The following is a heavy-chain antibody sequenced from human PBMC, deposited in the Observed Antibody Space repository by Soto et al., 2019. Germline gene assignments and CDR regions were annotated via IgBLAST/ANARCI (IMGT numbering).Heavy chain of an antibody. V-gene: IGHV1-3*01. CDR2: INGGNGET. J-gene: IGHJ4*02. CDR1: GYSVTNFA. CDR3: ARGNLARREHLDF. Sequence: QVQLVQSETEVKKPGDSVRVSCRASGYSVTNFAMHWVRRAPGHRLEGMGWINGGNGETRFSHEFQGRVAIARDTSANTPYMELTSLRSEDTAVYYCARGNLARREHLDFWGQGTLAIVSS.